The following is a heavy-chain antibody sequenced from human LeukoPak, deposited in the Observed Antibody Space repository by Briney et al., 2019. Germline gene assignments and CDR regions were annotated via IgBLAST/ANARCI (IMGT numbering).Heavy chain of an antibody. CDR1: GYSCSNYA. J-gene: IGHJ4*02. CDR2: ISAGDGNT. D-gene: IGHD2-2*02. CDR3: AKGIYCTSTNCYTPSDH. Sequence: GGSLRLSCAASGYSCSNYAMSRVRQAPGKGLEWVSTISAGDGNTYYADSVQGRFTFSRDNSRNTLYLQMNSLRAEDTAIYYCAKGIYCTSTNCYTPSDHWGQGTLVTVSS. V-gene: IGHV3-23*01.